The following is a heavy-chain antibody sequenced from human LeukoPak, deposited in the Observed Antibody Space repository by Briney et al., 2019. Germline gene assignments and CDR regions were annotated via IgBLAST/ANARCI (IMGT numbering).Heavy chain of an antibody. V-gene: IGHV3-23*01. J-gene: IGHJ5*02. CDR2: ISGSGGST. Sequence: GGSLRLPCAASGFTISSYAMSWVRQAPGKGLEWVSAISGSGGSTYYADSVKGRFTISRDNSKNTLYLQMNSLRAEDTAVYYCAKQGSIVVVLSWFDPWGQGTLVTVSS. D-gene: IGHD2-15*01. CDR3: AKQGSIVVVLSWFDP. CDR1: GFTISSYA.